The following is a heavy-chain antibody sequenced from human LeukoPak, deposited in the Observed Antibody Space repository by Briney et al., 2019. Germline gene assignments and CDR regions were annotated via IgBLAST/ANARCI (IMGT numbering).Heavy chain of an antibody. Sequence: ASVKVSCKASGGTFSSYAISWVRQAPGQGLEWMGWINPNSGGTNYAQKFQGRVTMTRDTSISTAYMELSRLRSDDTAVYYCARDKVVPAARSAFDIWGQGTMVTVSS. CDR2: INPNSGGT. CDR3: ARDKVVPAARSAFDI. J-gene: IGHJ3*02. D-gene: IGHD2-2*01. V-gene: IGHV1-2*02. CDR1: GGTFSSYA.